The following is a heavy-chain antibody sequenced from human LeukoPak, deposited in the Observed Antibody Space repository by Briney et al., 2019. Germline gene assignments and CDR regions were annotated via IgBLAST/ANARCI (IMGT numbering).Heavy chain of an antibody. V-gene: IGHV3-11*06. CDR3: AKSPVAGPTSMDV. D-gene: IGHD6-19*01. J-gene: IGHJ6*04. CDR2: ISSSSSYT. Sequence: PGGSLRLSCAASGFTFSDYYMSWIPHAPGKGLEWVSYISSSSSYTNYADSVKGRFTISRDNAKNSLYLQMNSLRAEDTAVYYCAKSPVAGPTSMDVWGKGTTVTVSS. CDR1: GFTFSDYY.